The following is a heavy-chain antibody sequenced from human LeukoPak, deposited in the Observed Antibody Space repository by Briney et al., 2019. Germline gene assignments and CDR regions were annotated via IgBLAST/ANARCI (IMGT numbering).Heavy chain of an antibody. CDR1: GYTFTSYD. CDR2: MNPNSGNT. J-gene: IGHJ6*03. V-gene: IGHV1-8*01. Sequence: ASVKASCKPSGYTFTSYDINWVRQATGQGLEWMGWMNPNSGNTGYAQKFQGRVTMTRNTSISTAYMELSSLISADTAVYYCARGPLSRGYYYCYMDVWGKGTTVTVSS. CDR3: ARGPLSRGYYYCYMDV.